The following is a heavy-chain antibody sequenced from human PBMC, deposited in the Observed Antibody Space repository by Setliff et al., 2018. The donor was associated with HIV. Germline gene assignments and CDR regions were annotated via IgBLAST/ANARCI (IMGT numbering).Heavy chain of an antibody. CDR3: ARDRHHYDSSGFDAFDL. CDR2: IIPLFVTA. V-gene: IGHV1-69*13. D-gene: IGHD3-22*01. J-gene: IGHJ3*01. Sequence: SVKVSCKASGGTFSNYAFSWVRQAPGQGLEWMGGIIPLFVTANYAQNFQGRVTITADASTSTAYMELSSLRSEDTAMYYCARDRHHYDSSGFDAFDLWGQGTMVTVSS. CDR1: GGTFSNYA.